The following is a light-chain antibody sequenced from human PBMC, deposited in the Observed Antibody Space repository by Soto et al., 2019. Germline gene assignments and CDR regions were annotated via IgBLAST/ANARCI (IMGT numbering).Light chain of an antibody. Sequence: PGERATLSCRACRSVTNNYLAWHQQKPGQTPRLLIYGASSRATGIPDRFSGSGSGTDFTLTISRLEPEDFATYYCKQRNSYPITFGQGTRREI. CDR2: GAS. J-gene: IGKJ5*01. V-gene: IGKV3-20*01. CDR3: KQRNSYPIT. CDR1: RSVTNNY.